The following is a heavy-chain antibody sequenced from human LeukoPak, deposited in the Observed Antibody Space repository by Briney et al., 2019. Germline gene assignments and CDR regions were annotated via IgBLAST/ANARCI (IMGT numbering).Heavy chain of an antibody. J-gene: IGHJ4*02. CDR1: GYTFTSYG. Sequence: GASVKVSCKASGYTFTSYGISWVRHAPGQGLELMGWISAYNGNTNYAQKLQGRVTMTTDTSTSTAYMELRSLRSDDTAVYYCASTWGDYGDFFFDYWGQGTLVTVSS. CDR3: ASTWGDYGDFFFDY. D-gene: IGHD4-17*01. V-gene: IGHV1-18*01. CDR2: ISAYNGNT.